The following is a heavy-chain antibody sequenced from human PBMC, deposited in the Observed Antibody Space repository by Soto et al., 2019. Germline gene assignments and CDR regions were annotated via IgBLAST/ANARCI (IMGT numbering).Heavy chain of an antibody. J-gene: IGHJ6*02. V-gene: IGHV4-61*01. CDR1: GCSFSSGSYY. CDR2: IYYSGST. D-gene: IGHD6-13*01. Sequence: AETLSLTCTVSGCSFSSGSYYWSWIRQPPGKGLEWVGYIYYSGSTNYNPSLKSRVTISVDSSKNQFSLKLSSITDADTADYYCAIAGLFVAAAVKYYYYGMDVWGQGTTVTVSS. CDR3: AIAGLFVAAAVKYYYYGMDV.